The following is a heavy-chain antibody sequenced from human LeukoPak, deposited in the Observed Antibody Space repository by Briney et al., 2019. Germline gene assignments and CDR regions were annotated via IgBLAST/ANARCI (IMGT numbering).Heavy chain of an antibody. V-gene: IGHV1-8*01. J-gene: IGHJ4*02. D-gene: IGHD3-10*01. CDR1: GYTFTSYD. Sequence: ASVKVSCKASGYTFTSYDINWVRQATGQGLEWMGWMNPNSGNTGYAQKFQGRVTMTTDTSTSTAYMELRSLRSDDTAVYYCATSSTYYYGSGSYYDYWGQGTLVTVSS. CDR3: ATSSTYYYGSGSYYDY. CDR2: MNPNSGNT.